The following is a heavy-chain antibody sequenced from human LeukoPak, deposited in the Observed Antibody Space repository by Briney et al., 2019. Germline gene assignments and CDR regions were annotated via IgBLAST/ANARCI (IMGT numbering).Heavy chain of an antibody. J-gene: IGHJ4*02. D-gene: IGHD3-22*01. CDR3: ASTSPKYYYESSGYSSLFDN. CDR1: GGSISSSSYY. V-gene: IGHV4-39*07. Sequence: SGTLSLTCTVSGGSISSSSYYWGWIRQPPGKGLEWIGTIYYSGNTYYNPSLKSRLTISVDTSKNQFSLKLRSVTAADTALYYCASTSPKYYYESSGYSSLFDNWGQGTLVTVSS. CDR2: IYYSGNT.